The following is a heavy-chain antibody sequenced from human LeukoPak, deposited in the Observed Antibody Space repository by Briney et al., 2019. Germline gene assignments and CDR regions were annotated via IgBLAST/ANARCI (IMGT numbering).Heavy chain of an antibody. CDR2: IRYDGSNK. V-gene: IGHV3-30*02. D-gene: IGHD2-21*02. J-gene: IGHJ4*02. CDR3: AKDGCGGDCYSFFDY. Sequence: GGSLRLSCAASGFTFSSYGMHWVRQAPGKGLEWVAFIRYDGSNKYYADSVKGRFTISRDNSKNTLYLQMNSLRAEDTAVYYCAKDGCGGDCYSFFDYWGQGTLVTVSS. CDR1: GFTFSSYG.